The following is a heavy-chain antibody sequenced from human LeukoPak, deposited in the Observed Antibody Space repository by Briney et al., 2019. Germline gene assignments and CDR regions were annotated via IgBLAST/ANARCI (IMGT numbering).Heavy chain of an antibody. V-gene: IGHV3-48*02. Sequence: GGSLRLSCAASGFTFSSYSMNWVRQAPGKGLEWVSYISSSSSTIYYADSVKGRFTISRDNAKNSLYLQMNSLRDEDTAAYYCARDFTYYYDGSGYSGYWGQGALVTVSS. CDR3: ARDFTYYYDGSGYSGY. D-gene: IGHD3-22*01. J-gene: IGHJ4*02. CDR1: GFTFSSYS. CDR2: ISSSSSTI.